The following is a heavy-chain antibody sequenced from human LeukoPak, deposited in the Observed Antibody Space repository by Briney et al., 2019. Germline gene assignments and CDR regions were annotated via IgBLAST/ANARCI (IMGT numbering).Heavy chain of an antibody. Sequence: GESLKISCAASGFTFSSYAMSWVRQAPGKGLEWVSAISGSGGSTYYADSVRGRFTISRDNSKNTLYLQMNSLRAEDTAVYYCAKFLPTHIVVANYYFDYWGQGTLVTVSS. CDR3: AKFLPTHIVVANYYFDY. V-gene: IGHV3-23*01. J-gene: IGHJ4*02. D-gene: IGHD2-21*01. CDR2: ISGSGGST. CDR1: GFTFSSYA.